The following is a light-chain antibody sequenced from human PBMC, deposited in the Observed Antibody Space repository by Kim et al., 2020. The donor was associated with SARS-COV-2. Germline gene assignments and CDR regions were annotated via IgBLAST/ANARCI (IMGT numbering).Light chain of an antibody. CDR2: EVS. CDR3: SSYAGSNNLV. V-gene: IGLV2-8*01. J-gene: IGLJ2*01. Sequence: GQSFTISCTGTSSDVGGYNYVSWYQPHPGKAPKLMIYEVSERPSGVPDRFSGSKSGNTASLTVSGLQAEDEADYYCSSYAGSNNLVFGGGTQLTVL. CDR1: SSDVGGYNY.